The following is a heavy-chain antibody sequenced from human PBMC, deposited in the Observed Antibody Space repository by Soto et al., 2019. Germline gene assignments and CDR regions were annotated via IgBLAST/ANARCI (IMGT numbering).Heavy chain of an antibody. D-gene: IGHD2-15*01. V-gene: IGHV1-69*02. CDR3: ARGTVRGERWWRGPFDY. Sequence: ASVKVSCKASGGTFSSYTISWVRQAPGQGLEWMGRIIPILGIANYAQKFQGRVTITADKSTSTAYMELSSLRSEDTAVYYCARGTVRGERWWRGPFDYWGQGTLVTVSS. CDR2: IIPILGIA. J-gene: IGHJ4*02. CDR1: GGTFSSYT.